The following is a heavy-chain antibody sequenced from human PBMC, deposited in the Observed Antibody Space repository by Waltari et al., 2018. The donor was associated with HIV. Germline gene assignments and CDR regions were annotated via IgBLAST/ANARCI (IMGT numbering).Heavy chain of an antibody. J-gene: IGHJ5*01. Sequence: EVQLVESGGGLVQPGGSMRLACAASGFRNSSYEMNWVRQAPGKGLEWISYISNIGSPIYYAGSVRGRFTISRDSDKNSLFLQMNSFRVEDTAVYYCARGWFDSWGQGTMVTVSS. CDR2: ISNIGSPI. V-gene: IGHV3-48*03. CDR3: ARGWFDS. CDR1: GFRNSSYE.